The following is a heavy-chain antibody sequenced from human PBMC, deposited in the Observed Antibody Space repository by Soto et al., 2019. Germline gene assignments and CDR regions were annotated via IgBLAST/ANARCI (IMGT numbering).Heavy chain of an antibody. D-gene: IGHD1-26*01. J-gene: IGHJ4*02. V-gene: IGHV1-46*01. CDR2: INPSTGNT. Sequence: QVQLVQSGAEVRKPGASVKVSCKASGYTFTSCYMHWVRQAPGQGLEWMGIINPSTGNTVYAQKFQGRVTMTRDTSANTVYMEVSSLRSEDTAVYYCAREPRTVGSTFFDYWGQGTLVTVSP. CDR1: GYTFTSCY. CDR3: AREPRTVGSTFFDY.